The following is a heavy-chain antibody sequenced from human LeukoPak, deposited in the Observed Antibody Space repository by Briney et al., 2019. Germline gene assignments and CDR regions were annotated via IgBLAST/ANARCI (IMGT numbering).Heavy chain of an antibody. CDR3: ARGSYGSGSYRRNENWFDP. Sequence: GGSLRLSCAASGFTFSSYAMHWVRQAPGKGLEYVSAISSNGGSTYYANSVKGRFTISRDNAKNSLYLQMNSLRAEDTAVYYCARGSYGSGSYRRNENWFDPWGQGTLVTVSS. D-gene: IGHD3-10*01. V-gene: IGHV3-64*01. CDR2: ISSNGGST. CDR1: GFTFSSYA. J-gene: IGHJ5*02.